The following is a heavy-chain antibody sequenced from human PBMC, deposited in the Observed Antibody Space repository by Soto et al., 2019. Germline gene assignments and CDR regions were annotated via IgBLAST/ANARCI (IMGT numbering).Heavy chain of an antibody. D-gene: IGHD6-19*01. Sequence: PGGSLRLSCAASGISFSVSALHWGRQASGKGLEWVGRIRSQADRYATAYAASVKGRFTISRDDSKNTAYLQMNGLQTGGTAVYFCGARSAVAGTEKYFDYSGQGSLVTVPS. V-gene: IGHV3-73*01. J-gene: IGHJ4*02. CDR1: GISFSVSA. CDR3: GARSAVAGTEKYFDY. CDR2: IRSQADRYAT.